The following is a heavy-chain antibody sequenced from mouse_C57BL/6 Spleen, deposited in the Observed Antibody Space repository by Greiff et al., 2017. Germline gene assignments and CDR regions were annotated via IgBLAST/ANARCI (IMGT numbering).Heavy chain of an antibody. CDR2: IDPANGNT. Sequence: VQLKESVAELVRPGASVKLSCTASGFNIKNTYMHWVKQRPEQGLEWIGRIDPANGNTKYAPKFQGKATITADTSSNTAYLQLSSLTSEDTAIYYCASPSYGYGYAMDYWGQGTSVTVSS. D-gene: IGHD1-2*01. CDR1: GFNIKNTY. J-gene: IGHJ4*01. CDR3: ASPSYGYGYAMDY. V-gene: IGHV14-3*01.